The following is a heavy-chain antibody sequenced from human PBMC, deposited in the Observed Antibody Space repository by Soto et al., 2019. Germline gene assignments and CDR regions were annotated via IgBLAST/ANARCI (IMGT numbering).Heavy chain of an antibody. CDR1: GFSLSTSGVG. Sequence: QITLKESGPALVKPTQTLTLTCTFSGFSLSTSGVGVGWIRQPPGKALEWLALIYWDGEKRYSPSQKSRLAITTDTSKNQVVLTMTNLDPVDTATYYCAHFIVVPTSDVFDGWGQGTMVDVSS. D-gene: IGHD2-2*01. J-gene: IGHJ3*01. V-gene: IGHV2-5*02. CDR2: IYWDGEK. CDR3: AHFIVVPTSDVFDG.